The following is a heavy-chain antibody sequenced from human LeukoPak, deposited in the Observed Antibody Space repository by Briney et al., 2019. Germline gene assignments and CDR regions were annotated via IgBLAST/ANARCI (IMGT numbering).Heavy chain of an antibody. V-gene: IGHV3-48*01. CDR1: GFTFSIYS. CDR2: ISSSSSTI. D-gene: IGHD2-15*01. CDR3: AVCSGGSCYPPHFQH. Sequence: GSLRLSCSASGFTFSIYSMNWVRQAPGKGLEWVSYISSSSSTIYYSDSVKGRFTISRDKAKNSLYLQMNSLRAEDTAVYYCAVCSGGSCYPPHFQHWGQGTLVTVSS. J-gene: IGHJ1*01.